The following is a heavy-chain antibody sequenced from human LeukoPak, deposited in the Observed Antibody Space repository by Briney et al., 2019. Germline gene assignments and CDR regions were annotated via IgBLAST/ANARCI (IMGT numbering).Heavy chain of an antibody. CDR3: ARHGSDWTFDY. V-gene: IGHV4-39*01. Sequence: SETLSLTCTVSGGSISSSSYYWGWIRQPPGKGLEWIGSIYYSGSTYYDPSLKGRVTISVDMSKNQFSLKVSSVTAADTAVYFCARHGSDWTFDYWGQGTLVTVSS. CDR1: GGSISSSSYY. J-gene: IGHJ4*02. D-gene: IGHD6-19*01. CDR2: IYYSGST.